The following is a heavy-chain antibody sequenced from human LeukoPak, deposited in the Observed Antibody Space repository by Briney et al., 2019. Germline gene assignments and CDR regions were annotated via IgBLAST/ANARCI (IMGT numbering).Heavy chain of an antibody. CDR2: IYSGGST. Sequence: GGSLRLSCAASGFTVSSNYMSWVRQAPGKGLEWVSVIYSGGSTYYADSVKGRFTISRDNSKNTLYLQMNSLRAEDTAVYYCARAAFAPYYFDYWGQGTLVTVSS. V-gene: IGHV3-53*01. CDR3: ARAAFAPYYFDY. CDR1: GFTVSSNY. J-gene: IGHJ4*02.